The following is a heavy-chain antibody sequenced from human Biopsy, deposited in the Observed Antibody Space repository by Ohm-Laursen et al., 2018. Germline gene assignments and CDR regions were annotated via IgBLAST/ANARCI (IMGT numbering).Heavy chain of an antibody. D-gene: IGHD6-25*01. CDR3: ARIAAAGWDDY. CDR2: ISGYNGNT. Sequence: GASVKVSCKVSGYKFTSYGMSWVRQAPGQGFEWMGRISGYNGNTNYAQKFRGRITMTIDAATSTGYMDLRSLKSDDTAVYYCARIAAAGWDDYWGQGTLVTVSS. CDR1: GYKFTSYG. J-gene: IGHJ4*02. V-gene: IGHV1-18*01.